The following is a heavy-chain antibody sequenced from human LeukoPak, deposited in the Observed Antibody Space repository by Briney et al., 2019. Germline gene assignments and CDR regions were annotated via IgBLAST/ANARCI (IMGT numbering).Heavy chain of an antibody. CDR2: ISAYNGNT. CDR1: GGTFSSYA. D-gene: IGHD1-7*01. J-gene: IGHJ4*02. V-gene: IGHV1-18*01. CDR3: ARDLGNWNYGDY. Sequence: ASVKVSCKASGGTFSSYAISWVRQAPGQGLERMGWISAYNGNTNYAQKLQGRVTMTTDTSTSTAYMELRSLRSDDTAVYYCARDLGNWNYGDYWGQGTLVTVSS.